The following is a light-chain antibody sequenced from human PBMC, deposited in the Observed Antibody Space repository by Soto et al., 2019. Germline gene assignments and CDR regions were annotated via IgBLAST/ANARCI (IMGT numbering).Light chain of an antibody. V-gene: IGKV3-11*01. Sequence: EIVLTQSPATLSLSPGERATLSCRASQSVSSYLAWYQQKPGQAPRLLIYDSSNSATGIPARFSFSGSGTDFTLTISSLEPEDFAVYYCQQRSRGLTFGGGTKVEIK. CDR1: QSVSSY. J-gene: IGKJ4*01. CDR3: QQRSRGLT. CDR2: DSS.